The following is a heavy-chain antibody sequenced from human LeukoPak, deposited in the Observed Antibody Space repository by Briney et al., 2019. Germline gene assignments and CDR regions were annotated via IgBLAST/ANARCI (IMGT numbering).Heavy chain of an antibody. D-gene: IGHD6-6*01. V-gene: IGHV1-24*01. Sequence: ASVTVSCKVSGYTLTELSMHWVRQAPGKGLEWMGGFDPEDGETIYAQKFQGRVTMTEDTSTDTAYMELSSLRSEDTAVYYCARGQEQLSDFDYWGQGTLVTVSS. CDR1: GYTLTELS. CDR3: ARGQEQLSDFDY. J-gene: IGHJ4*02. CDR2: FDPEDGET.